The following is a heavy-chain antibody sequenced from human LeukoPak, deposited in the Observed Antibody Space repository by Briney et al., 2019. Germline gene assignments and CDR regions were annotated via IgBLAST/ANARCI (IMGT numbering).Heavy chain of an antibody. Sequence: ASVKVSCKASGYTFTGYYMHWVRQAPGQGLEWMGWINPNSGGTNYAQKFQGRVTMTRDTSISTAYMELSRLRSDDTAVYYCARMATISIRYFDLWGRGTLVTVSS. V-gene: IGHV1-2*02. J-gene: IGHJ2*01. CDR2: INPNSGGT. CDR1: GYTFTGYY. D-gene: IGHD5-24*01. CDR3: ARMATISIRYFDL.